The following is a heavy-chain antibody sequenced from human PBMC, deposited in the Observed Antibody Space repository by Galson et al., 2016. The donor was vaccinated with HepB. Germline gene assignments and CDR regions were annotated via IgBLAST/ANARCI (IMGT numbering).Heavy chain of an antibody. CDR1: GFTVRSNY. CDR3: ARVSDYGDNSVGYFDY. D-gene: IGHD4-23*01. J-gene: IGHJ4*02. V-gene: IGHV3-53*01. CDR2: FYSGGST. Sequence: SLRLSCAASGFTVRSNYMSWVRQAPGKGLEWVSVFYSGGSTYYADSVQGRFTISRDNSKNTLYLQMNSLRAEDTAVYYCARVSDYGDNSVGYFDYWGQGTLVTVPS.